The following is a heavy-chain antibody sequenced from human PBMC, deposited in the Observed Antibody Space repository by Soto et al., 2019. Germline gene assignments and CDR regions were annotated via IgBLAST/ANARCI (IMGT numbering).Heavy chain of an antibody. J-gene: IGHJ3*02. CDR2: ISYDGSNK. D-gene: IGHD6-13*01. CDR1: GFTFKSYT. V-gene: IGHV3-30-3*01. Sequence: GGSLRLSCATSGFTFKSYTLHWVRQTPGRGLQWVAVISYDGSNKYYADSVRGRFTISRDNSNSTLYLQMNSLRADDSAVYYCARTAGGRVRGALDIWGQGTMVTVSS. CDR3: ARTAGGRVRGALDI.